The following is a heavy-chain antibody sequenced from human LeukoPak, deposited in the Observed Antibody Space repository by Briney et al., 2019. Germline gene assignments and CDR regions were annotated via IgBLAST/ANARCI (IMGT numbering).Heavy chain of an antibody. V-gene: IGHV1-8*03. D-gene: IGHD4-17*01. Sequence: ASVKVSCKASGYTFTTYDINWVRQAPGQGLEWMGWMNPNSGSTGYAQKFQGRVTFSRDTSMSTAFMELSSLTSEDTAVYYCARGGTGAYGDYGQDHAFDIWGQGTMVTVSS. CDR1: GYTFTTYD. CDR2: MNPNSGST. CDR3: ARGGTGAYGDYGQDHAFDI. J-gene: IGHJ3*02.